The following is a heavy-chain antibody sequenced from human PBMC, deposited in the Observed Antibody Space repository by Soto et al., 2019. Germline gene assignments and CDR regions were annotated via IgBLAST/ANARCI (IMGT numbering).Heavy chain of an antibody. CDR3: ARVSMITFGGVIDPRIMGAFDI. CDR2: IRRHTSVT. CDR1: GLTLSTSS. D-gene: IGHD3-16*02. Sequence: PGGSLRLSCAAFGLTLSTSSMNWVRQAPGRGLEWISYIRRHTSVTAYADSVKGRFTISRDNAKNSLYLQMNSLRAEDTALYHCARVSMITFGGVIDPRIMGAFDIWGQGTMVTVSS. V-gene: IGHV3-48*04. J-gene: IGHJ3*02.